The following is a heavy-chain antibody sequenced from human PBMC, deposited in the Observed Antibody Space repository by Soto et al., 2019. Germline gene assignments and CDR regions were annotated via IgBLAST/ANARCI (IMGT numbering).Heavy chain of an antibody. D-gene: IGHD3-22*01. Sequence: LRLSCSASGFIFSSYDMHWVRQGPGKGLEWVSAIGTTGDTNYAGSVKGRFTISRENAKNSLYLQMNSLRAGDTAIYFCARAIGPTLFDYWGQGALVTVSS. J-gene: IGHJ4*02. CDR3: ARAIGPTLFDY. V-gene: IGHV3-13*04. CDR1: GFIFSSYD. CDR2: IGTTGDT.